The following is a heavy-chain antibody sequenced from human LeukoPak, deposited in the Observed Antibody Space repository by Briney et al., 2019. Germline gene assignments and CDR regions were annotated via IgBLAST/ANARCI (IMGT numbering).Heavy chain of an antibody. CDR2: IYPGDSDT. CDR1: GYTFTTYW. J-gene: IGHJ6*02. D-gene: IGHD3/OR15-3a*01. Sequence: GESLKISCKALGYTFTTYWIAWVRQMPGKGLEWLGIIYPGDSDTRYSPSFQGQVTISADKSINTGYLQWSSLKASDTGMYYCARHLDWLSINFYYGMDVWGQGTTVTVSS. V-gene: IGHV5-51*01. CDR3: ARHLDWLSINFYYGMDV.